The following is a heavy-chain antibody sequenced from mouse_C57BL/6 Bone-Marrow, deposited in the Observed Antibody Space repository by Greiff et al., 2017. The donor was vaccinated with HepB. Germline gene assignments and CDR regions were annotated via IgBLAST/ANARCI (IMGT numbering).Heavy chain of an antibody. J-gene: IGHJ1*03. D-gene: IGHD1-1*01. CDR1: GYTFTDYN. CDR3: ARSGYGSYWYFDV. V-gene: IGHV1-18*01. CDR2: INPNNGGT. Sequence: EVKLVESGPELVKPGASVKIPCKASGYTFTDYNVDWVKQSHGKSLEWIGDINPNNGGTIYNQKFKGKATLTVDKSSSTAYMELRSLTSEDTAVYYCARSGYGSYWYFDVWGTGTTVTVSS.